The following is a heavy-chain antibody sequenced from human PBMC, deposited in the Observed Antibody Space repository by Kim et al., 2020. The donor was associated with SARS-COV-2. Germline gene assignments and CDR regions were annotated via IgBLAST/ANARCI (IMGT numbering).Heavy chain of an antibody. Sequence: SVKGRFTISRDNSKNTLYLQMNSLRAEDTAVYYCARVGSGSYFRDDAFDIWGQGTMVTVSS. J-gene: IGHJ3*02. CDR3: ARVGSGSYFRDDAFDI. V-gene: IGHV3-66*01. D-gene: IGHD1-26*01.